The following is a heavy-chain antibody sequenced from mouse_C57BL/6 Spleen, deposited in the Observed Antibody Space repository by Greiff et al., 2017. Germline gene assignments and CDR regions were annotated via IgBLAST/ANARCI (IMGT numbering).Heavy chain of an antibody. J-gene: IGHJ3*01. Sequence: QVQLQQSGAELVKPGASVKISCKASGYAFSSYWMNWVKQRPGKGLGWIGQIYPGDGDTNYNGKFKGKATLTADKSSSTAYMQLSSLTSEDSAVYFCARSGDGYSFAYWGQGTLVTVSA. D-gene: IGHD2-3*01. CDR2: IYPGDGDT. CDR3: ARSGDGYSFAY. V-gene: IGHV1-80*01. CDR1: GYAFSSYW.